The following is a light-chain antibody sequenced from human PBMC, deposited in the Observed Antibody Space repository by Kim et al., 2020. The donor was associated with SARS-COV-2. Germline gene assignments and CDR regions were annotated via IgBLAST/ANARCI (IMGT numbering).Light chain of an antibody. V-gene: IGLV3-21*01. CDR1: HVGGTT. J-gene: IGLJ3*02. Sequence: SYELTQPPSVSVAPGETARITCGGDHVGGTTVHWYQQKPGQAPVLVIYYDTDRPSGIPERFSGSNSGNTATLTISRVELGDEADYFCQVWDTRSDWVFGGGTQLTVL. CDR3: QVWDTRSDWV. CDR2: YDT.